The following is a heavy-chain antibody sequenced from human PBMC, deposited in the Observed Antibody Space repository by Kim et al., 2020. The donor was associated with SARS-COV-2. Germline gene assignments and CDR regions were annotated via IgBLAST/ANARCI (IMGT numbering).Heavy chain of an antibody. CDR1: GYTFTSYA. J-gene: IGHJ6*03. V-gene: IGHV7-4-1*02. CDR2: INTNTGNP. CDR3: ARDRSGYSYGYLLYYYYMDV. Sequence: ASVKVSCKASGYTFTSYARNWVRQAPGQGLEWMGWINTNTGNPTYAQGFTGRFVFSLDTSVSTAYLQISSPKAEDTAVYYCARDRSGYSYGYLLYYYYMDVWGKGTPVTVSS. D-gene: IGHD5-18*01.